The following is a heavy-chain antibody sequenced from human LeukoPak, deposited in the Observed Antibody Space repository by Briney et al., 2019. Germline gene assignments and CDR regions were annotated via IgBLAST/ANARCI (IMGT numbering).Heavy chain of an antibody. CDR3: AKGPDCTSGICYTFFDY. V-gene: IGHV3-23*01. CDR2: IHGSDDNT. J-gene: IGHJ4*02. Sequence: GGSLRLSCAASGFTFSSNAMTWVRQAPGKGLEWVSAIHGSDDNTHYADSVKGRFTISRDKSKNTLYLQMNSLRADDTAVYYCAKGPDCTSGICYTFFDYWGQGTLVTVSS. D-gene: IGHD2-8*01. CDR1: GFTFSSNA.